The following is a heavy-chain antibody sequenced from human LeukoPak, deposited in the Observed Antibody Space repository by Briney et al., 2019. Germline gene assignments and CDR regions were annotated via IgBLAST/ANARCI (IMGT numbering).Heavy chain of an antibody. CDR2: MNPNSGNT. V-gene: IGHV1-8*03. Sequence: ASVKVSCKASGYTFTSYDINWVRQGTGEGLEWMGWMNPNSGNTGYAQKFQGRVTITRNTSISTAYMELSGLRSEDTAVYYCARGRSTGFPYYFEYWGQGTLVTVSS. CDR3: ARGRSTGFPYYFEY. CDR1: GYTFTSYD. J-gene: IGHJ4*02.